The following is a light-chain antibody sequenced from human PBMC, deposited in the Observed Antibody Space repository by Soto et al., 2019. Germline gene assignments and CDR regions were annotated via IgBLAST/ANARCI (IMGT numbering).Light chain of an antibody. CDR3: QSYDGGWV. Sequence: NFMLTQPHSVSESPGKTVTVSCTRSSGSIASNYVQWYQQRPGSAPTTVIYEDNQRPSGVPDRFSGSIDSSSNSASLTISGRKAEDEADYYCQSYDGGWVFGGGTKLTVL. J-gene: IGLJ3*02. V-gene: IGLV6-57*04. CDR2: EDN. CDR1: SGSIASNY.